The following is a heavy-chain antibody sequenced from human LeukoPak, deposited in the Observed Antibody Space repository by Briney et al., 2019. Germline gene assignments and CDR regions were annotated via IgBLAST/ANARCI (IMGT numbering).Heavy chain of an antibody. J-gene: IGHJ3*01. CDR1: GYTITSHG. V-gene: IGHV1-46*01. Sequence: GASVKVSCKASGYTITSHGISWVRQAPGQVLEWMGLINPDGGNTNYAQNFQGRVTLTRDTSTSTVYMELSSLRSEDTAIYYCARIRDGYNDAYDLWGQGTVVTVPS. CDR3: ARIRDGYNDAYDL. D-gene: IGHD5-24*01. CDR2: INPDGGNT.